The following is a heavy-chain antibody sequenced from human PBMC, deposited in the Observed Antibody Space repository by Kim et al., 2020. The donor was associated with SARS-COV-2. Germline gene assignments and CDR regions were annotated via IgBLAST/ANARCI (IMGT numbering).Heavy chain of an antibody. J-gene: IGHJ4*02. V-gene: IGHV5-51*01. D-gene: IGHD4-17*01. Sequence: RYSPSFQGQVTISADKSISTAYLQWSSLKASDTAMYYCARQTTVVTDFDYWGQGTLVTVSS. CDR3: ARQTTVVTDFDY.